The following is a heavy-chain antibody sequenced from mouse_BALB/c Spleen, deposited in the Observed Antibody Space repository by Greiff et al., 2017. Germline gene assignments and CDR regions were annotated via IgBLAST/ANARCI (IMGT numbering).Heavy chain of an antibody. D-gene: IGHD2-2*01. CDR2: ISSGSSTI. V-gene: IGHV5-17*02. J-gene: IGHJ1*01. CDR1: GFTFSSFG. CDR3: ARGYEYFDV. Sequence: EVNVVESGGGLVQPGGSRKLSCAASGFTFSSFGMHWVRQAPEKGLEWVAYISSGSSTIYYADTVKGRFTISRDNPKNTLFLQMTSLRSEDTAMYYCARGYEYFDVWGAGTTVTVSS.